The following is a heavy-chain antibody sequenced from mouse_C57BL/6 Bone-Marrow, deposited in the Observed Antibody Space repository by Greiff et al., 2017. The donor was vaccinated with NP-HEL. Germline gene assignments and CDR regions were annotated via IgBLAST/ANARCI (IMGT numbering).Heavy chain of an antibody. D-gene: IGHD2-4*01. J-gene: IGHJ1*03. CDR1: GYTFTSYW. V-gene: IGHV1-64*01. Sequence: QVQLKQSGAELVKPGASVKLSCKASGYTFTSYWMHWVKQRPGQGLEWIVMIPPNSGSTNYNEKFKSKATLTVDKSSSTAYMQLSSLTSEDSAVYYCARNDYDVAWYFDVWGTGTTVTVSS. CDR3: ARNDYDVAWYFDV. CDR2: IPPNSGST.